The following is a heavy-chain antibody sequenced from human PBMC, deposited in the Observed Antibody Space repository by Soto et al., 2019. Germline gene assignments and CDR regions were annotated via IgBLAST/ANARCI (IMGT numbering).Heavy chain of an antibody. D-gene: IGHD3-16*01. CDR2: ISSSSISI. CDR1: GFTFSTYE. V-gene: IGHV3-48*03. J-gene: IGHJ4*02. Sequence: EVQLVESGGGLAQPGGSLRLSCAASGFTFSTYEMNWVRQAPGKGLEWVSSISSSSISIHYADSVKGRVTISRDNDKNSLYLQMNSLRAEDTAVYYCSTRLRNRGYWGQGTLVTVSS. CDR3: STRLRNRGY.